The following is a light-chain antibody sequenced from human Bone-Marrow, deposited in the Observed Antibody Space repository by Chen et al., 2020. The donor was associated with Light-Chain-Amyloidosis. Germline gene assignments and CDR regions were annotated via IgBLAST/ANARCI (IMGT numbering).Light chain of an antibody. CDR3: QHDDTTPRT. CDR1: RGISKS. J-gene: IGKJ2*01. CDR2: GTS. V-gene: IGKV1-NL1*01. Sequence: DIQMTQSPSSLSASVGDRVTITCRASRGISKSLAWYQLKPGKAPKLLICGTSKLRNGVPSRFSGSESGTDYNLTISSLQPEDCATYFCQHDDTTPRTFGQGTKLEIK.